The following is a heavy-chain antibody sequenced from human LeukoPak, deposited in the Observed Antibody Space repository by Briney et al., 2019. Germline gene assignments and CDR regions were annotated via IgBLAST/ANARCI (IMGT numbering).Heavy chain of an antibody. D-gene: IGHD6-13*01. CDR1: GFTFASYS. J-gene: IGHJ4*02. V-gene: IGHV3-48*01. CDR2: ISSSSGTI. CDR3: ARVRGSSWSEYYFDY. Sequence: GGSLRLSCAASGFTFASYSMNWVRQTPGKGLEWVSYISSSSGTIYYADSVKGRFTISRDNAKNSLYLQMNSLRAEDTAVYSCARVRGSSWSEYYFDYWGQGTLVTVSS.